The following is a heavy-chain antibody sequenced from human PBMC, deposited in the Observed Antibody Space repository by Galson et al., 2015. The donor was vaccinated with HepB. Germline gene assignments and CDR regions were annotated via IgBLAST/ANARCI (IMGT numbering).Heavy chain of an antibody. CDR2: INGRGSTR. V-gene: IGHV3-23*01. J-gene: IGHJ5*02. Sequence: SLRLSCTGSGFIFRHHAMAWIRQAPGKGLEWVSGINGRGSTRSYSDAVKGRFSISRDNSKDTVFLQMDNLRAEDTAVYYCVKEGSWFGGDWFDPWGQGALVTVS. CDR3: VKEGSWFGGDWFDP. CDR1: GFIFRHHA. D-gene: IGHD3-16*01.